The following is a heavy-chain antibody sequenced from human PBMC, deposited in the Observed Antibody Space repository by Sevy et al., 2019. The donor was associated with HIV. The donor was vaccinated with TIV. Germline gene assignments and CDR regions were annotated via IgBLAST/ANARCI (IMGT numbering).Heavy chain of an antibody. D-gene: IGHD5-12*01. CDR2: IYPGDSDT. Sequence: GESLKISCRASGYDFANNWIGWVRQMPGEGLEWMGIIYPGDSDTRYTLSFEGRVTIPADKSVNTAYLQWSSLKAPDTATYYCARPVGYAASWGQGTLVTVSS. CDR3: ARPVGYAAS. V-gene: IGHV5-51*01. CDR1: GYDFANNW. J-gene: IGHJ5*02.